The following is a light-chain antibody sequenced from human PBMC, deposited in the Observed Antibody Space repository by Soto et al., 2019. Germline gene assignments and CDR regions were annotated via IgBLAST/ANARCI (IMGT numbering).Light chain of an antibody. J-gene: IGLJ2*01. CDR2: AVN. Sequence: QSVLTQAASVSGSPEQSITISCTGTSSDIGAYHYVSWYQQRPGKAPKLMIYAVNNRPSGISNRFSGSKSGNTASLTISGLQAEDEAVYYCFSYTTSDTVLFGGGTKLTVL. CDR1: SSDIGAYHY. V-gene: IGLV2-14*01. CDR3: FSYTTSDTVL.